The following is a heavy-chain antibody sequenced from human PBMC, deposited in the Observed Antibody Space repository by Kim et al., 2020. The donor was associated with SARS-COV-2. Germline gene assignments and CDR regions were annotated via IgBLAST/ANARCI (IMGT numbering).Heavy chain of an antibody. J-gene: IGHJ4*02. Sequence: VKGRFTISRDNAKNYQYLQMNTLQPEDTALSYCAKEIVAVGEGNLDYWGQGTLVTVSS. D-gene: IGHD3-16*01. CDR3: AKEIVAVGEGNLDY. V-gene: IGHV3-9*01.